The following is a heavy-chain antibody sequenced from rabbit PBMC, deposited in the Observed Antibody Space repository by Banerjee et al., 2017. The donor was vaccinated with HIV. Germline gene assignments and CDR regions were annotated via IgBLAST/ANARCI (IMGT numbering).Heavy chain of an antibody. Sequence: QSLEESGGDLVKPGASLTLTCTASGFSFSSSDYMCWVRQAPGKGLEWISCIAGSSSGFTYSASWAKGRFIMSRTSSTTVTLQMTSLTAADTATYFCASGYSDVYFSLWGPGTLVTVS. CDR1: GFSFSSSDY. CDR3: ASGYSDVYFSL. CDR2: IAGSSSGFT. D-gene: IGHD1-1*01. J-gene: IGHJ4*01. V-gene: IGHV1S40*01.